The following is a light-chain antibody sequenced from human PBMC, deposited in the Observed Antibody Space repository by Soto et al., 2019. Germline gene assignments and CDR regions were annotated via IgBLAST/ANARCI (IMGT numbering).Light chain of an antibody. V-gene: IGLV1-40*01. J-gene: IGLJ2*01. CDR1: SSNLGADYD. CDR3: QSYDDSLTTAI. CDR2: GNR. Sequence: QSVLTQPPSVSGTPGQTVSISCAGTSSNLGADYDVHWYQQLPGTAPRLLIFGNRVRPSGAPARFSGSKSGTSASLAITGLQAEDEAIYYCQSYDDSLTTAIFGAGTKLTVL.